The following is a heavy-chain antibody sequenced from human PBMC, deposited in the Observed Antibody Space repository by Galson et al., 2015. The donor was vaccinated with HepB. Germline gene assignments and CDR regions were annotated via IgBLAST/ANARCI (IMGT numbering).Heavy chain of an antibody. CDR3: ARGASLSLLASSYYYCLDV. CDR2: IKTNSGGT. CDR1: GYTFIDYY. Sequence: SVKVSCKAYGYTFIDYYMHWMRQATGQGLEWMGGIKTNSGGTIYAQKFQGRVTMTRDTSICTVHMELSSLKSDDTAVYYCARGASLSLLASSYYYCLDVWGQGTTVTVSS. J-gene: IGHJ6*02. V-gene: IGHV1-2*02.